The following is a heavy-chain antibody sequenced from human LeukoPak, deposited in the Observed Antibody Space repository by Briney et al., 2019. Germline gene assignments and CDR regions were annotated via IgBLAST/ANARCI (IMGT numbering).Heavy chain of an antibody. CDR3: ARDHGSDWHYFDY. V-gene: IGHV3-48*03. CDR2: ISSSGNTI. CDR1: GFTFSSYE. Sequence: GGSLRLSCAASGFTFSSYETNWVRQAPGKGLEWVSYISSSGNTIYYADSVKGRFTISRDNAKNSLYLQMNSLRAEDTAVYYCARDHGSDWHYFDYWGQGTLVTVSS. J-gene: IGHJ4*02. D-gene: IGHD6-19*01.